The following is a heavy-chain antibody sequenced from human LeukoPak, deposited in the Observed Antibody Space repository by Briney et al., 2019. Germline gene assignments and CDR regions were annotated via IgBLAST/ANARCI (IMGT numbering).Heavy chain of an antibody. CDR3: ARAFHRGVIDY. D-gene: IGHD3-10*01. J-gene: IGHJ4*02. CDR1: GGSISSYY. V-gene: IGHV4-59*01. Sequence: SETLSLTCTVSGGSISSYYWIWIRQPPGKGLEWIGYIYYSGSTNYNPSLKSRVTISVDTSKNQFSLKLSSVTAADTAVYYCARAFHRGVIDYWGQGTLVTVSS. CDR2: IYYSGST.